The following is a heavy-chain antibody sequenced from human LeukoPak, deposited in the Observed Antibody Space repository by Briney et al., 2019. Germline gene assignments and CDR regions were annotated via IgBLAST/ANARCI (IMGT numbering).Heavy chain of an antibody. CDR3: ARDIGGSGAY. CDR2: VGGSGGDT. V-gene: IGHV3-23*01. CDR1: GFTFRSYA. Sequence: AESLRLSCAASGFTFRSYAMSWVRQPPGKGLEWVSAVGGSGGDTYYADSVKGRFTISRDNSKNTVYLQMNSLRAEDTAIYYCARDIGGSGAYWGQGTLVTVSS. D-gene: IGHD3-16*01. J-gene: IGHJ4*02.